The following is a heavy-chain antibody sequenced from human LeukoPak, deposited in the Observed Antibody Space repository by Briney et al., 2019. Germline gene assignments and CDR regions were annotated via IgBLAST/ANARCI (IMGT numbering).Heavy chain of an antibody. Sequence: GGSLRLSCAASGFTFNSYAMSWVRQAPGKGLEWVSTISGSGGSTYYADSVKGRFTISRDNSKNTLYLQMNSLGAEDTAVYYCAKGLIAAAGTWGQGTLVTVSS. J-gene: IGHJ4*02. D-gene: IGHD6-13*01. CDR2: ISGSGGST. CDR1: GFTFNSYA. V-gene: IGHV3-23*01. CDR3: AKGLIAAAGT.